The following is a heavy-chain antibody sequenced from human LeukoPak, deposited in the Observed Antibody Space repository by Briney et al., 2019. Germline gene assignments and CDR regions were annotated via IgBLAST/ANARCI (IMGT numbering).Heavy chain of an antibody. CDR3: ARDLQYYDILTGYPSPSVVDV. CDR1: GGSVSSGSYY. V-gene: IGHV4-61*01. J-gene: IGHJ6*04. CDR2: IYYSGST. Sequence: SETLSLTCTVSGGSVSSGSYYWSWIRQPPGKGLEWLGYIYYSGSTNYNPSLKSRVTISVDTSKNQFSLKLSSVTAADTAVYYCARDLQYYDILTGYPSPSVVDVWGKGTTVTVSS. D-gene: IGHD3-9*01.